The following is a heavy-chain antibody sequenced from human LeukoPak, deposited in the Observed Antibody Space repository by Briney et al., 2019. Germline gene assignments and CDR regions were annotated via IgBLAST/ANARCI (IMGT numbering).Heavy chain of an antibody. V-gene: IGHV5-51*01. D-gene: IGHD4-17*01. CDR1: GXSFTSYC. J-gene: IGHJ4*02. Sequence: GESLKISFKGSGXSFTSYCIGWVRRVPGKGLEWMGIIYPGDSDTRYSPSFQGQVTISADKSINTAYLQWSSLKASDTAMYYCARLYGDYVSATGYWGQGTLVTVSS. CDR3: ARLYGDYVSATGY. CDR2: IYPGDSDT.